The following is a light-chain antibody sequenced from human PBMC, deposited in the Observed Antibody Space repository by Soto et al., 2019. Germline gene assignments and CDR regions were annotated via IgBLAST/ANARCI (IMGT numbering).Light chain of an antibody. CDR2: KAS. V-gene: IGKV1-5*03. CDR3: QQYNSYWT. J-gene: IGKJ1*01. Sequence: DIQMTQSPSTLSASVGDRVTITCRASQSISSWLAWYQQKPGKAPKLLIYKASSLESGVPSRFSGSGSGTELTLTISSLQPDDFDTYYCQQYNSYWTFGQGTKVEIK. CDR1: QSISSW.